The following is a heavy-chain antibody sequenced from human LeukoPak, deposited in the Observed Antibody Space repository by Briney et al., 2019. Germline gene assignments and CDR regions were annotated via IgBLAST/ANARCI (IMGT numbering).Heavy chain of an antibody. J-gene: IGHJ4*02. V-gene: IGHV4-34*01. Sequence: SETLSLTCAVYGGSFSGYYWSWIRQPPGKGLEWIGEINHSGSTNYNPSLKSRVTISVDTSKNQFSLKLSSVTAAGTAVYYCARAGSVRFGELLPPPYYFDYWGQGTLVTVSS. CDR3: ARAGSVRFGELLPPPYYFDY. CDR1: GGSFSGYY. CDR2: INHSGST. D-gene: IGHD3-10*01.